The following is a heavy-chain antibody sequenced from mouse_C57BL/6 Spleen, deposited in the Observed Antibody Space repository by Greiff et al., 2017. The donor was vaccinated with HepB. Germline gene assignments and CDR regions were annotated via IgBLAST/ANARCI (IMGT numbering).Heavy chain of an antibody. CDR2: ISSGGDYI. V-gene: IGHV5-9-1*02. Sequence: EVKVEESGEGLVKPGGSLKLSCAASGFTFSSYAMSWVRQTPEKRLEWVAYISSGGDYIYYADTVKGRFTISRDNARNTLYLQMSSLTSEDTAMYYCTRDPYGNYAWFAYWGQGTLVTVSA. CDR1: GFTFSSYA. J-gene: IGHJ3*01. CDR3: TRDPYGNYAWFAY. D-gene: IGHD2-1*01.